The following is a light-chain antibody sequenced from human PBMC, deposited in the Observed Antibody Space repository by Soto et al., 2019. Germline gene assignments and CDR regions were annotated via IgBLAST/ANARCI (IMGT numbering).Light chain of an antibody. J-gene: IGKJ4*01. CDR3: QQGDKFPFT. Sequence: IQMTQSPSSLSASVGDRVTITCQASQDITNFLNWYQQKPGKAPKLLIYDASNLQTGVPSRFSGSGSGTEFSFSISSLQPEDIATYYCQQGDKFPFTFGGGTKVEI. CDR1: QDITNF. CDR2: DAS. V-gene: IGKV1-33*01.